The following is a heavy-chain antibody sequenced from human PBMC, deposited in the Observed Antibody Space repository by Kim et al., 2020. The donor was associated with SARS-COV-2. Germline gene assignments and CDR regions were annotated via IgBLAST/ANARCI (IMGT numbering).Heavy chain of an antibody. CDR3: ARDGTQSYSSGWYRGDYYGMDV. J-gene: IGHJ6*02. D-gene: IGHD6-19*01. V-gene: IGHV1-2*02. CDR2: INPNSGGT. CDR1: GYTFTGYY. Sequence: ASVKVSCKASGYTFTGYYMHWVRQAPGQGLEWMGWINPNSGGTNYAQKFQGRVTMTRDTSISTAYMELSRLRSDDTAVYYCARDGTQSYSSGWYRGDYYGMDVWGQGTTVTVSS.